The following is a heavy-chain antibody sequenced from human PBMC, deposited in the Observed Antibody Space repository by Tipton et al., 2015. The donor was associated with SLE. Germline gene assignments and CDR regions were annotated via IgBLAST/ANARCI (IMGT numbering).Heavy chain of an antibody. V-gene: IGHV4-39*07. CDR2: IDYRGST. CDR1: GGSISSNNYY. Sequence: LRLSCSVSGGSISSNNYYWAWIRQPPGKGLEWIGSIDYRGSTTYSPSLRSRVMISVDTSKNHFSLKLSSVTAADAAVYYCARSPAGVVISYFDYWGQGTLGTVSS. D-gene: IGHD3-3*01. J-gene: IGHJ4*02. CDR3: ARSPAGVVISYFDY.